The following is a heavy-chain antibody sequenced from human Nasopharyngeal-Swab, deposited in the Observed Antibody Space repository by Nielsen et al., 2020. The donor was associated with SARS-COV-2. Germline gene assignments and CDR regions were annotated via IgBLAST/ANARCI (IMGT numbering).Heavy chain of an antibody. CDR3: ARGLDYSLGFTLDV. Sequence: ASVKVSCKASGYTFTSYDINWVRQAPGQGLEWLGRIAAFDGHTNLAQSFQGRVTMTSDISTSTAYMELRSLTFDDTAVYYCARGLDYSLGFTLDVWGRGTTVTVYS. CDR1: GYTFTSYD. V-gene: IGHV1-18*01. J-gene: IGHJ6*02. CDR2: IAAFDGHT. D-gene: IGHD4-11*01.